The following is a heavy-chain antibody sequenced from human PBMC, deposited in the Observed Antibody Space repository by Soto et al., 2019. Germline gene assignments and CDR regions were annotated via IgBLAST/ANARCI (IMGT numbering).Heavy chain of an antibody. CDR2: IWYDGSNK. Sequence: GGSLRLSCAASGFTFSSYGMHWVRQAPGKGLEWVAVIWYDGSNKYYADSVKGRFTISRDNSKNTLYLQMNSLRAEDTAVYYCARTRPPRYYGSGSLDVWGKGTTVTVSS. CDR1: GFTFSSYG. D-gene: IGHD3-10*01. V-gene: IGHV3-33*08. J-gene: IGHJ6*04. CDR3: ARTRPPRYYGSGSLDV.